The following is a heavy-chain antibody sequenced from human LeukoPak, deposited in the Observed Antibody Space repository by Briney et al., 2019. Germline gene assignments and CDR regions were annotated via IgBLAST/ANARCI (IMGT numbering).Heavy chain of an antibody. D-gene: IGHD3-22*01. CDR2: IYYSGTT. V-gene: IGHV4-39*01. CDR1: GGSISSSSDY. J-gene: IGHJ4*02. CDR3: ARHYYDSSGYRRDYYFDY. Sequence: SETLSLTCSVSGGSISSSSDYWGWIRRPPGKGLEYIGSIYYSGTTYYNPSLKSRVSMSVDMSKNQFSLKLSSVTAADTAVYYCARHYYDSSGYRRDYYFDYWGQGTLVTVSS.